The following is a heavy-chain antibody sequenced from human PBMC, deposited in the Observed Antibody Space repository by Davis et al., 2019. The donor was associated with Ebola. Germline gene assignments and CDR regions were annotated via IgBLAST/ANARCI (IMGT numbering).Heavy chain of an antibody. Sequence: GESLKISCQGSGYRFTRYWIGWVRQMPGKGLEWMGIIYTGDSDTRYSPSFRGQVTISADKSMKTAFLQWSSLKASDTAMYYCASLRRTITGMDDGFDIWGQGTMVTVSP. J-gene: IGHJ3*02. CDR3: ASLRRTITGMDDGFDI. CDR2: IYTGDSDT. D-gene: IGHD1-20*01. CDR1: GYRFTRYW. V-gene: IGHV5-51*01.